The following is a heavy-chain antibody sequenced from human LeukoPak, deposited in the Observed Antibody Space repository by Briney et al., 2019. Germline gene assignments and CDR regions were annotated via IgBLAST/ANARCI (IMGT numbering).Heavy chain of an antibody. V-gene: IGHV4-39*01. D-gene: IGHD2-21*01. CDR2: IYFSGSV. J-gene: IGHJ4*02. CDR3: AKHNGGGIVSYVAPGPPDYFDH. CDR1: GDITHY. Sequence: SETLSLTCTVSGDITHYWGWIRQPPGKGLECIGSIYFSGSVYYNPSLRSRVTISLDTSKKQLSLKLNSVTAADTAIYYCAKHNGGGIVSYVAPGPPDYFDHWGQGALVTVSS.